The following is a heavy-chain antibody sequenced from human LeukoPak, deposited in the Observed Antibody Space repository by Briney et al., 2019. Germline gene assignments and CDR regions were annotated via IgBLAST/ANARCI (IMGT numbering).Heavy chain of an antibody. CDR1: GGSLTSNDYY. Sequence: SETLSLTCTVSGGSLTSNDYYWGFIRQPPGKGLEWIGSISYSGAIYHNPSLKSRVTSSVDTSKNQFSLRLTSVTVADTAVYYCARSLQWLLRYFDSWGQGALVTVSS. CDR2: ISYSGAI. J-gene: IGHJ4*02. V-gene: IGHV4-39*07. D-gene: IGHD6-19*01. CDR3: ARSLQWLLRYFDS.